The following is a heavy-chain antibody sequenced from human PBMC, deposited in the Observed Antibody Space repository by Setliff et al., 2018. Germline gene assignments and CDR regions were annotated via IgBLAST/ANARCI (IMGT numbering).Heavy chain of an antibody. D-gene: IGHD3-3*01. V-gene: IGHV1-8*03. J-gene: IGHJ5*02. CDR1: GYSFTSND. CDR3: ARGYRGYYNFWSGSQGANWFDP. CDR2: LNPSSGNT. Sequence: GASVKVSCKASGYSFTSNDINWVRQATGQGPEWMGWLNPSSGNTGYAPKFQGRVTITRSTSLSTAYMELSSLRSEDTAVYYCARGYRGYYNFWSGSQGANWFDPWGQGTLVTVSS.